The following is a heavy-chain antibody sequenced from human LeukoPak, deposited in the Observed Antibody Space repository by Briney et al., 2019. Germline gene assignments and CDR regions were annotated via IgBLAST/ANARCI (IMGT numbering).Heavy chain of an antibody. V-gene: IGHV3-23*01. D-gene: IGHD3-9*01. Sequence: GGSLRLSCAASGFTFSSYAMSWVRQAPGRGLEWVSAISGSGGSTYYADSVKGRFTISRDNSKNTLYLQMNSLRAEDTAVYYCAKDVIFYWAFDIWGQGTMVTVSS. CDR1: GFTFSSYA. CDR3: AKDVIFYWAFDI. J-gene: IGHJ3*02. CDR2: ISGSGGST.